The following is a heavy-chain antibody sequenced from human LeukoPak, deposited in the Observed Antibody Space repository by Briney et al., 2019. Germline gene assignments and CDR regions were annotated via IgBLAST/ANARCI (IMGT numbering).Heavy chain of an antibody. J-gene: IGHJ4*02. Sequence: GESLKISYKGSGYSFTSYWIGWVRQMPGKGLEWMGIIYPGDSDTRYSPSFQGQVTISADKSISTAYLQWSSLKASDTAMYYCARLERGRYSYGSFDYWGQGTLVTVSS. D-gene: IGHD5-18*01. CDR3: ARLERGRYSYGSFDY. CDR1: GYSFTSYW. CDR2: IYPGDSDT. V-gene: IGHV5-51*01.